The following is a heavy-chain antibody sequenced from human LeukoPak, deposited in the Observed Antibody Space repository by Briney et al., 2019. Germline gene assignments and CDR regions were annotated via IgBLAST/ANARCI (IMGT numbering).Heavy chain of an antibody. J-gene: IGHJ6*04. CDR2: TYYRSKWYN. CDR1: GDSVSSNSAG. D-gene: IGHD3-10*01. Sequence: SQTLSLTCAISGDSVSSNSAGWSWIRQSPSRGLEWLGRTYYRSKWYNDYAVSVKSRVTINPDTSKNQFSLQLNSVTPEDTAVYDCARGGGVMDVWGKGTTVTVSS. CDR3: ARGGGVMDV. V-gene: IGHV6-1*01.